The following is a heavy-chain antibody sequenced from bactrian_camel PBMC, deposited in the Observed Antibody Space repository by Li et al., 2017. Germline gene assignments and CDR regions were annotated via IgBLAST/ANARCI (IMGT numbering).Heavy chain of an antibody. CDR1: GFTFSRYY. CDR2: IGSDGTA. V-gene: IGHV3S10*01. Sequence: VQLVESGGGLVQPGGSLRLSCTTSGFTFSRYYISWVRQAQGKGLEWVSSIGSDGTAYYADSVKGRFTVSRDNAKNTLYLQSNSLKTEDTAMYYCAILAPTGQADENNYWGQGTQVTVS. CDR3: AILAPTGQADENNY. J-gene: IGHJ4*01. D-gene: IGHD3*01.